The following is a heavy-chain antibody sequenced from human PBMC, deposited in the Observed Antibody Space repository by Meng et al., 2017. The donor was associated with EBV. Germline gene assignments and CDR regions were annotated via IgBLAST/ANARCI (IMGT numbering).Heavy chain of an antibody. Sequence: QVQLWQTGGEVKKPGATVKASFKASGYTFTRYDINWVRQAPGQGLEWMGWMNPDSGDTGYAQKFQGRVTMTRDTSINTAYMDLSNLKSEDTALYYCARDVYGSGTYRSDPWGQGTLVTVSS. CDR3: ARDVYGSGTYRSDP. CDR2: MNPDSGDT. V-gene: IGHV1-8*01. CDR1: GYTFTRYD. D-gene: IGHD3-10*01. J-gene: IGHJ5*02.